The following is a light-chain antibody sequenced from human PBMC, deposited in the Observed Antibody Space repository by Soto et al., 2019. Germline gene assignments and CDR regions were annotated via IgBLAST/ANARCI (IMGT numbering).Light chain of an antibody. J-gene: IGKJ1*01. CDR2: GAS. CDR1: QSVSSSY. Sequence: EIVLTQSPGTLSLSPGERATLSCRASQSVSSSYLAWYQQKPGQAPRLLIYGASSRATGIPYRFSGSGSGTDFTLTISRLEPEDFAVYYCQQYGRLWTFGQGTKVEIK. CDR3: QQYGRLWT. V-gene: IGKV3-20*01.